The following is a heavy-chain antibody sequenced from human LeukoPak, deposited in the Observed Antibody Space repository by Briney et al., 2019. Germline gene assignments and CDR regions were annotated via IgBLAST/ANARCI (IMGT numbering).Heavy chain of an antibody. CDR2: IYSGGST. Sequence: GGSLRLSFAASGFTFSSYSMNWVRQAPGKGLEWVSVIYSGGSTYYADSVKGRFTISRDNSKNTLYLQMNSLRAEDTAVYYCARVRSYYDSSGYYNDYWGQGTLVTVSS. J-gene: IGHJ4*02. CDR3: ARVRSYYDSSGYYNDY. CDR1: GFTFSSYS. D-gene: IGHD3-22*01. V-gene: IGHV3-66*01.